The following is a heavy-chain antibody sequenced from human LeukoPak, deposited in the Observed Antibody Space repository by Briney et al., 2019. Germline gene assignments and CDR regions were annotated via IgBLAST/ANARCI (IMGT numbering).Heavy chain of an antibody. D-gene: IGHD2-15*01. CDR1: GFTFSSYA. CDR2: ISGSGGST. V-gene: IGHV3-23*01. J-gene: IGHJ4*02. CDR3: AKDAVAGGFYFDY. Sequence: GGSLRLSCAVSGFTFSSYAMNWVRQAPGEGLEWVSGISGSGGSTYYADSVKGRFTISRDNSKNTLYLQMNSLRAEDTAIYYCAKDAVAGGFYFDYWGQGTLVTVSS.